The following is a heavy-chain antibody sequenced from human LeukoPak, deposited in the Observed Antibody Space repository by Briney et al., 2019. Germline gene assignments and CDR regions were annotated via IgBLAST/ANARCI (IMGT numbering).Heavy chain of an antibody. CDR3: TTITLGGVIDH. J-gene: IGHJ4*02. D-gene: IGHD3-16*01. V-gene: IGHV3-53*01. CDR2: TNSGGNI. CDR1: GFIVSNND. Sequence: GGSLRLSCAASGFIVSNNDMSWVRQAPGKGLECGSVTNSGGNIWDAGSVKGRFTISRDNSKNTLYLHVNSLRAEDTALYYCTTITLGGVIDHWGQGTLVTVSS.